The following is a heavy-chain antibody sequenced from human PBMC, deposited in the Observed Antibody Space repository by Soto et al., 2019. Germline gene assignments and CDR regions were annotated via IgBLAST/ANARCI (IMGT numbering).Heavy chain of an antibody. J-gene: IGHJ6*02. CDR1: GFIFSDFT. D-gene: IGHD1-1*01. CDR2: IGSSGGNS. CDR3: AREKRHNSLGGRVGMDV. V-gene: IGHV3-21*01. Sequence: EVQLVESGGGLVKPGGSLRLSGAVSGFIFSDFTMNWVRQAPGQGLEWVASIGSSGGNSFYADSVKGRFIISRDNAKTSLDLQINSLRAEDTAVYYCAREKRHNSLGGRVGMDVWGQGTTVTVS.